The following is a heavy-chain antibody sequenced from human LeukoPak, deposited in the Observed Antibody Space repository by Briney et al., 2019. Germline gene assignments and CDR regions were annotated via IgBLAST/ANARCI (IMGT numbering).Heavy chain of an antibody. Sequence: PGGSLRLSCAASGFTFSSDWMSWVRQAPGKGLEWVANIKQDGSQKYYGDSVKGRFTISRDNAESSLYLQMNSLRGEDTAVYYCARTYCSGGTCYSYFDDWGQGTLVTVSS. V-gene: IGHV3-7*01. CDR2: IKQDGSQK. CDR1: GFTFSSDW. CDR3: ARTYCSGGTCYSYFDD. D-gene: IGHD2-15*01. J-gene: IGHJ4*02.